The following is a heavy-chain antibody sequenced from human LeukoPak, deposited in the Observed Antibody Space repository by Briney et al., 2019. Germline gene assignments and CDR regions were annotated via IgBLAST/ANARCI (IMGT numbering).Heavy chain of an antibody. J-gene: IGHJ4*02. D-gene: IGHD1-26*01. CDR1: GFTFSTYW. CDR2: TKQDGGEK. Sequence: GGSLRLSCAASGFTFSTYWMTWVRQAPGKGLEWVANTKQDGGEKYYVDSVKGRFTISRDNAKNSLYLQTNSLRAEDTAVYYCARVRALSERYFDYWGQGTLVTVSS. V-gene: IGHV3-7*01. CDR3: ARVRALSERYFDY.